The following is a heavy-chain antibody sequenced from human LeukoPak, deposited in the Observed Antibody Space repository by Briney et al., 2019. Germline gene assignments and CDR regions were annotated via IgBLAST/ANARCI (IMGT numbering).Heavy chain of an antibody. J-gene: IGHJ4*02. Sequence: GGSLRLSCAASGFTFSSYWMSWVRQAPGRGLEWVANIKQDGSEKYYVDSVKGRFTISRDNAKNPLYLQMNSLRAEDTAVYYCARPLRRYYDSSGYGSLDYWGQGTLVTVSS. CDR1: GFTFSSYW. CDR2: IKQDGSEK. CDR3: ARPLRRYYDSSGYGSLDY. D-gene: IGHD3-22*01. V-gene: IGHV3-7*01.